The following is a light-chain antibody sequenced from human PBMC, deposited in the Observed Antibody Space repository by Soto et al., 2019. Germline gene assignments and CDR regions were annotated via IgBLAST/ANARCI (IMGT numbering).Light chain of an antibody. Sequence: QLVLTQSPSASASLGASVKLTCTLSSGHNSYAIAWHQQQPEKGPRYLMKLNSDGSHNKGDGIPDRFSGSSSGAERYLTISSLQSEDEADYYCQTWGTGIAVFGGGTQLTVL. CDR3: QTWGTGIAV. CDR1: SGHNSYA. CDR2: LNSDGSH. J-gene: IGLJ7*01. V-gene: IGLV4-69*01.